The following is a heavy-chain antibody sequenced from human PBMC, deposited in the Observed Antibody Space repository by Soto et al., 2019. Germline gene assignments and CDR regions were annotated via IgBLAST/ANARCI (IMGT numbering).Heavy chain of an antibody. CDR2: IKSKADVYAT. J-gene: IGHJ6*02. V-gene: IGHV3-73*02. D-gene: IGHD5-18*01. CDR1: GFILSGSA. CDR3: TRGAYSSTYFTGMDV. Sequence: EEQLVESGGGLVQPGGSLKLSCAASGFILSGSAVHWVRQASGKGLEWVGQIKSKADVYATSYAASVKGRFTISRDDSKNTAYLHMNSPKTEDTAVYYCTRGAYSSTYFTGMDVWGQGTTVTVSS.